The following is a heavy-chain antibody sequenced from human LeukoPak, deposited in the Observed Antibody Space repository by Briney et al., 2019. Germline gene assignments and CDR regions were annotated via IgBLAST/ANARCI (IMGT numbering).Heavy chain of an antibody. CDR1: GGSISSSSYY. D-gene: IGHD3-9*01. V-gene: IGHV4-39*01. Sequence: PSETLSLTCTVSGGSISSSSYYWGWIRQPPGKGLEWIGSIYYSGSTYYNPSLKSRVTISVDTSKNQFSLKLSSVTAADTAVYYCARPRYFDWLLSLGAFDIWGQGTMVTVSS. J-gene: IGHJ3*02. CDR2: IYYSGST. CDR3: ARPRYFDWLLSLGAFDI.